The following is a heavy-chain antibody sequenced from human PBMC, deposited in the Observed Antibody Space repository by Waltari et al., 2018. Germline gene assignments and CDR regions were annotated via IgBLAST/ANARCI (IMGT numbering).Heavy chain of an antibody. J-gene: IGHJ4*02. CDR2: ISYDGSNK. CDR1: GFTFSSYA. D-gene: IGHD6-6*01. V-gene: IGHV3-30*01. Sequence: QVQLVESGGGVVQPGRSLRLSCAASGFTFSSYAMHWVRQAPGKGLEWVAVISYDGSNKYYADSVKGRFTISRDNSKNTLYLQMNSLRAEDTAVYYCARDFRIAARPPYFDYWGQGTLVIVSS. CDR3: ARDFRIAARPPYFDY.